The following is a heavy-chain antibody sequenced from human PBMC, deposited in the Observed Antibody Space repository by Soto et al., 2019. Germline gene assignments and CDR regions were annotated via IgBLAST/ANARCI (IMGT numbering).Heavy chain of an antibody. CDR3: ARDQLREPRYFVWLFMGFGP. D-gene: IGHD3-9*01. V-gene: IGHV1-69*01. J-gene: IGHJ5*02. CDR1: GGTFSSYA. CDR2: IIPTCGTA. Sequence: QVQLVQSGAEVKKPGSSVKVSCKASGGTFSSYAISWVRQAPGQGLAWMGGIIPTCGTANYAQKFQGRVTMTPHDPQRIHYMALRRMRYEDTALYYCARDQLREPRYFVWLFMGFGPWGQGTLVTVFS.